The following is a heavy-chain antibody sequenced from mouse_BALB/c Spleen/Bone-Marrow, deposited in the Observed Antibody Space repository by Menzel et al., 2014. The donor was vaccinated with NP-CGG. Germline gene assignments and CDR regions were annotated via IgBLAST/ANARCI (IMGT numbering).Heavy chain of an antibody. D-gene: IGHD1-1*01. V-gene: IGHV3-2*02. J-gene: IGHJ2*01. CDR1: GYSITSDYA. CDR2: ISYSGST. CDR3: ARSVYYGSSYVDY. Sequence: EVKLMESGPGLVKPSQSLSLTCTVTGYSITSDYAWNWIRQFPGNKLEWMGYISYSGSTSYNPSLKSRISITRDTSKNQFFLQLNSVTIEDTATYYCARSVYYGSSYVDYWGQGTTLTVSS.